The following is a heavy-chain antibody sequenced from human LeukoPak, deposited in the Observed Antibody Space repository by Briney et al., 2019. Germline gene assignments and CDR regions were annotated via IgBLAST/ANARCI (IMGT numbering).Heavy chain of an antibody. CDR1: GFTFSSYS. D-gene: IGHD1-1*01. V-gene: IGHV3-21*01. CDR2: ISSSSSYI. CDR3: ARDLDWNDVGAEY. Sequence: GGSLRLSCAAAGFTFSSYSMNWVRQAPGKGLEWVSSISSSSSYIYYADSVKGRFTISRDNAKNSLYLQMNSLRAEDTAVYYCARDLDWNDVGAEYWGQGTLVTVSS. J-gene: IGHJ4*02.